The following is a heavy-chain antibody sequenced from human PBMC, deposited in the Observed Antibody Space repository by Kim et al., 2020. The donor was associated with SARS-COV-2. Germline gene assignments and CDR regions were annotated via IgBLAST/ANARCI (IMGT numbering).Heavy chain of an antibody. Sequence: GGSLRLSCAASGFTFSSYGMHWVRQAPGKGLEWVAVISYDGSNKYYADSVKGRFTISRDNSKNTLYLQMNSLRAEDTAVYFAVRGEDAFDIWGQGTMGTV. V-gene: IGHV3-30*03. CDR3: VRGEDAFDI. CDR2: ISYDGSNK. D-gene: IGHD3-10*01. CDR1: GFTFSSYG. J-gene: IGHJ3*02.